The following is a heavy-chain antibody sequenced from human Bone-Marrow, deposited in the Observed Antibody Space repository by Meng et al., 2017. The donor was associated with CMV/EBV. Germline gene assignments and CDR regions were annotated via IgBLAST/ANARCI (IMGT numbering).Heavy chain of an antibody. Sequence: GESLKISCAASGFTFSSYWMTWVRQAPGKGLEWVANIKEDGSEKYYVDSVKGRFTISRDNAKNSLYLQMNSLRAEDTAVYYCAKGIAAAGTLGFDYWGQGNLVTVSS. D-gene: IGHD6-13*01. J-gene: IGHJ4*02. V-gene: IGHV3-7*01. CDR1: GFTFSSYW. CDR3: AKGIAAAGTLGFDY. CDR2: IKEDGSEK.